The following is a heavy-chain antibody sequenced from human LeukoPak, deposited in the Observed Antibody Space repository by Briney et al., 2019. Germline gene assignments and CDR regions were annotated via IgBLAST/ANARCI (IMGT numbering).Heavy chain of an antibody. Sequence: SQTLSLTCTVSGGAISSDNYYWTWIRQHPEEGLEWIGYIHYSGITYYNPSLQSRVTISVDTSQNHFSLQLTSVTAADTAVHYCARYTSLSSNWFDPWGQGTLVTVSS. D-gene: IGHD6-6*01. J-gene: IGHJ5*02. CDR2: IHYSGIT. CDR1: GGAISSDNYY. V-gene: IGHV4-31*03. CDR3: ARYTSLSSNWFDP.